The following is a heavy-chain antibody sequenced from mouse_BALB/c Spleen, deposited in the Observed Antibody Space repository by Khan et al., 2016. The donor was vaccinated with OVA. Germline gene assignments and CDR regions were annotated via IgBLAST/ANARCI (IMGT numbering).Heavy chain of an antibody. CDR3: GRSGSGSFGF. CDR2: IYPGSANT. V-gene: IGHV1-77*01. D-gene: IGHD2-2*01. CDR1: GYTFTDFY. Sequence: QVQLQQSGAELARPGASVKLSCKTSGYTFTDFYINWVKQRTGQGLEWIGDIYPGSANTYYNEKFKGKATLTVDKSSSTAYMQLSSLTSEDSAVYFCGRSGSGSFGFWGQGTLVTVSA. J-gene: IGHJ3*01.